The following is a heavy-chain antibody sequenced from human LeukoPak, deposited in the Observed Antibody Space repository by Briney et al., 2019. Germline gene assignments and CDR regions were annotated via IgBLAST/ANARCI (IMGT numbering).Heavy chain of an antibody. V-gene: IGHV1-46*01. J-gene: IGHJ4*02. CDR2: INPSGGST. D-gene: IGHD5-18*01. Sequence: ASVKVSYKASGYTFTSYYMHWVRQAPGQGLEWMGIINPSGGSTSYAQKFQGRVTMTRDMSTSTVYMELSSLRSEDTAVYYCARWGLGTAMAPGFFDYWGQGTLVTVSS. CDR1: GYTFTSYY. CDR3: ARWGLGTAMAPGFFDY.